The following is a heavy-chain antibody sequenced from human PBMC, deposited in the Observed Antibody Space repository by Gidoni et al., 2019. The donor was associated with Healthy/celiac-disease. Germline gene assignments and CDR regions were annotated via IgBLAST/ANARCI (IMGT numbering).Heavy chain of an antibody. J-gene: IGHJ4*02. V-gene: IGHV4-39*01. CDR1: GGSISSSSYY. CDR3: ARVPPDNDYGDY. Sequence: QLQLQESGPGLVKPSETLSLTCTVSGGSISSSSYYWGWIRQPPGKGLEWIGSIYYSGSTYYNPSLKSRVTISVDTSKNQFSLKLSSVTAADTAVYYCARVPPDNDYGDYWGQGTLVTVSS. CDR2: IYYSGST.